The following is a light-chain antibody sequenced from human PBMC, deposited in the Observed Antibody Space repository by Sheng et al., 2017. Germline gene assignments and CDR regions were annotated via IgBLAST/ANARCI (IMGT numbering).Light chain of an antibody. J-gene: IGKJ1*01. CDR3: QQYSNWPPWT. V-gene: IGKV3-15*01. CDR2: DAS. Sequence: EIVMTQSPATLHVSPGERATLSCRASQTVSSNLAWYQQKLGQAPRLLIYDASTRATGIPARFSGSGSGTEFSLTISSLQSEDFAVYYCQQYSNWPPWTFGQGTKVEIK. CDR1: QTVSSN.